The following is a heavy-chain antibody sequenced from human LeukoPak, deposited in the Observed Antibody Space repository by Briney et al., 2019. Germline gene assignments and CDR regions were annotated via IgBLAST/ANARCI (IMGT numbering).Heavy chain of an antibody. J-gene: IGHJ5*02. Sequence: GESLKISCKGSRSSFTMYCIGWVRQMPGKGLEWMGIIYPDGSDTRYRPSFQGQVTISADKSISTAYLQWSSLKASDTAMYYCVTLAVHYSNDVGWFYPWGQGTLVTVSS. CDR2: IYPDGSDT. V-gene: IGHV5-51*01. CDR1: RSSFTMYC. CDR3: VTLAVHYSNDVGWFYP. D-gene: IGHD4-11*01.